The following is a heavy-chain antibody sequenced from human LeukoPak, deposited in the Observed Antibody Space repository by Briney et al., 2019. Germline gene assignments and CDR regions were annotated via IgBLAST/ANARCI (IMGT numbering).Heavy chain of an antibody. D-gene: IGHD3-3*01. J-gene: IGHJ4*02. CDR2: ISYSGST. CDR1: GGSISSSSYY. Sequence: PSETLSLTCTVSGGSISSSSYYWGWVRQPPGTGLEWLGYISYSGSTNYNPSLKSRVTLSEDTSKNQFSLRLSSVTAADTAVYYCARGSTIFGVVIPYYFDYWGQGTLATVSS. CDR3: ARGSTIFGVVIPYYFDY. V-gene: IGHV4-61*05.